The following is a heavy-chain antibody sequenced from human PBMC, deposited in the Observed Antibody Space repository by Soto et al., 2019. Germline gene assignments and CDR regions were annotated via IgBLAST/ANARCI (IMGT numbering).Heavy chain of an antibody. Sequence: QVQLVESGGGVVQPGRSLRLSCAASGFTFSGYGMHWVRQAPGKGMEWVAVISYDGGKKYHADSVKGRFTISRDNSKNTVYLQMNSLRVEDTAVYYCAKAKAYCSSTNICYEGGYWGQGTLVTVSS. CDR2: ISYDGGKK. D-gene: IGHD2-2*01. J-gene: IGHJ4*02. CDR3: AKAKAYCSSTNICYEGGY. V-gene: IGHV3-30*18. CDR1: GFTFSGYG.